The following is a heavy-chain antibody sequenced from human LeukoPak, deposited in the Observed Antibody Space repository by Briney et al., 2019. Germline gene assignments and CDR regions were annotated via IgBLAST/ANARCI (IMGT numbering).Heavy chain of an antibody. V-gene: IGHV4-39*01. CDR2: IYYSGST. Sequence: SETLSLTCTVSGGSISSSSYYWGWIRQPPGKGLEWIGSIYYSGSTYYNSSLKSRVTISVDTSKNQFSLKLSSVTAADTAVYYCATHPVAVAGTFDYWGQGTLVTVSS. J-gene: IGHJ4*02. CDR1: GGSISSSSYY. D-gene: IGHD6-19*01. CDR3: ATHPVAVAGTFDY.